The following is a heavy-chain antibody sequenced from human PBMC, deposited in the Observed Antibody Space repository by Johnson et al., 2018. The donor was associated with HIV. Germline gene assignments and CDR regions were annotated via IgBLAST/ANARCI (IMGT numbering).Heavy chain of an antibody. J-gene: IGHJ3*02. CDR1: GFMFEDYG. Sequence: QVQLVESGGGVVRPGGSLRLSCVGSGFMFEDYGMSWVRQAPGKGLEWVAVISYDGSNKYYADSVKGRFTISRDNSKNTLYLQMNSLRAEDTAVYYCARVAGDTGAFDIWGQGTMVTVSS. V-gene: IGHV3-30*03. CDR3: ARVAGDTGAFDI. D-gene: IGHD6-19*01. CDR2: ISYDGSNK.